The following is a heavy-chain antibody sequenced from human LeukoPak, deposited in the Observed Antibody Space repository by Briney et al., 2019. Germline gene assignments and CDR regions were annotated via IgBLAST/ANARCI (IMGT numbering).Heavy chain of an antibody. D-gene: IGHD6-6*01. CDR1: GFTFSSYW. CDR3: ATKPPIAARGADY. J-gene: IGHJ4*02. V-gene: IGHV3-74*01. Sequence: GGSLRLSCAASGFTFSSYWMHWVRQAPGKGLVWVSRINPDGSSTKYADSVKGRFTISRDNAKNTLSLQMNSLRAEDTAVYYCATKPPIAARGADYWGQGTLVTVSS. CDR2: INPDGSST.